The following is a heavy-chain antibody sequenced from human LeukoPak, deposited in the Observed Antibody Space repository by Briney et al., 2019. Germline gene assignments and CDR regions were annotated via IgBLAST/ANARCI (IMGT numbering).Heavy chain of an antibody. CDR1: GGSFSGYY. CDR3: ARGRQEVSMIVVVMTAVSYYLDV. D-gene: IGHD3-22*01. J-gene: IGHJ6*03. V-gene: IGHV4-34*01. CDR2: INPSGRI. Sequence: SSETLSLTCAVYGGSFSGYYWTWIRQAPGKGLEWIGEINPSGRISYNPSLKSRLTISVDASKNQFSLNLRSLTAADTAVYYCARGRQEVSMIVVVMTAVSYYLDVWGKGTTVTVS.